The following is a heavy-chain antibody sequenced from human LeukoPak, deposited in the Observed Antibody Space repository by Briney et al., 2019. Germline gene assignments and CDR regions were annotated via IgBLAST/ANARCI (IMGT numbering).Heavy chain of an antibody. CDR1: GFTFSSYA. J-gene: IGHJ4*02. CDR2: ISYDGSNK. D-gene: IGHD6-13*01. Sequence: GRSLRLSCAASGFTFSSYALYWVRQAPGKGLEWVAVISYDGSNKYYADSVKGRFTISRDNSKNTLYLQMNSLRAEDTAVYYCAKDRSIAAAGPFDYWGQGTLVTVSS. V-gene: IGHV3-30*04. CDR3: AKDRSIAAAGPFDY.